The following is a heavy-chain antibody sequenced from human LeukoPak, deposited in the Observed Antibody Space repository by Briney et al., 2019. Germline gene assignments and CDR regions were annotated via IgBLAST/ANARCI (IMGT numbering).Heavy chain of an antibody. CDR1: GGYISSSSYY. J-gene: IGHJ4*02. Sequence: SETLSLTCTVSGGYISSSSYYWGWIRQPPGKGLEWIGYIYYSGSTNYNPSLKSRVTISVDTSKNQFSLKLSSVTAADTAVYYCARINYNYFDYWGQGTLVTVSS. V-gene: IGHV4-61*05. CDR3: ARINYNYFDY. CDR2: IYYSGST. D-gene: IGHD1-7*01.